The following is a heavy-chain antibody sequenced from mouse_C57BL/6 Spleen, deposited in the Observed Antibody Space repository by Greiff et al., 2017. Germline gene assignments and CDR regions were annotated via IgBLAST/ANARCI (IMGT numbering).Heavy chain of an antibody. CDR3: ARRGAYYSNFGYFDV. V-gene: IGHV8-12*01. CDR1: GFSLSTSGMG. CDR2: IYWDDDK. J-gene: IGHJ1*03. Sequence: QVTLKESGPGILQSSQTLSLTCSFSGFSLSTSGMGVSWIRQPAGKGLEWLAHIYWDDDKRYNPSLKRRLTISKDTSRNQVFLKITSVDTADTATYYCARRGAYYSNFGYFDVWGTGTTVTVSS. D-gene: IGHD2-5*01.